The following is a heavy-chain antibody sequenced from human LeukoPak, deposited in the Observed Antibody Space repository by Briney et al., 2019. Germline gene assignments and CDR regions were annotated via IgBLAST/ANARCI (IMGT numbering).Heavy chain of an antibody. Sequence: GESLKISGKGSGYSFTSYWIGWVRQMPGKGLEWMGIIYPGDSDTRYSPSFQGQVTISADKSISTAYLQWSSLKASDTAMYYCARGVEYQLPFQTGFDPWGQGTLVTVSS. D-gene: IGHD2-2*01. V-gene: IGHV5-51*01. CDR1: GYSFTSYW. J-gene: IGHJ5*02. CDR3: ARGVEYQLPFQTGFDP. CDR2: IYPGDSDT.